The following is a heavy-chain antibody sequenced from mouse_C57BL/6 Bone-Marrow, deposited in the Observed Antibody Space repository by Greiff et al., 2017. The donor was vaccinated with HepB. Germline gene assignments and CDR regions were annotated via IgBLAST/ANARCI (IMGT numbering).Heavy chain of an antibody. CDR3: AREGFYYGSSYEGY. CDR2: ISYDGSN. J-gene: IGHJ2*01. V-gene: IGHV3-6*01. D-gene: IGHD1-1*01. Sequence: EVHLVESGPGLVKPSQSLSLTCSVTGYSITSGYYWNWIRQFPGNKLEWMGYISYDGSNNYNPSLKNRISITRDTSKNQFFLKLNTVTTEDTATYYCAREGFYYGSSYEGYWGQGTTLTVSS. CDR1: GYSITSGYY.